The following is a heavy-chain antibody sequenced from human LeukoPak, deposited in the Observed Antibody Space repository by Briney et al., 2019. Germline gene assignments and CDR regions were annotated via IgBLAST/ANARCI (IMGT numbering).Heavy chain of an antibody. CDR3: ARDAHGYNPTNFDY. J-gene: IGHJ4*02. D-gene: IGHD5-24*01. CDR1: GGSISSYY. V-gene: IGHV4-39*07. Sequence: SETLSLTCTVSGGSISSYYWSWIRQPPGKGLEWIGSIYYSGSTYYNPSLKSRVTISVDTSKNQFSLKLSSVTAADTAVYYCARDAHGYNPTNFDYWGQGTLVTVSS. CDR2: IYYSGST.